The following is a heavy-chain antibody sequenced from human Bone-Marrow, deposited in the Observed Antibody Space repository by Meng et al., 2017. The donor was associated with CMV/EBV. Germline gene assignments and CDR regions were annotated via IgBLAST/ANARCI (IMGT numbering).Heavy chain of an antibody. D-gene: IGHD3-9*01. CDR1: GASVNSGDYY. J-gene: IGHJ4*02. CDR2: IYWNDDK. CDR3: AHRRLWDPDWEHYFDC. Sequence: TLSLTCSVSGASVNSGDYYWSWIRQPPGKALEWLALIYWNDDKHYSPSLKSRLTITKDTSKDQVVLTLTNMDPVDTATYYCAHRRLWDPDWEHYFDCWGQRALVTVSS. V-gene: IGHV2-5*01.